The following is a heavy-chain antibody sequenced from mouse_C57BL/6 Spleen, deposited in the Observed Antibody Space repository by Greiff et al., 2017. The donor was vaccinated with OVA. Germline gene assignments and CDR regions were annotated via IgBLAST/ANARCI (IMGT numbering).Heavy chain of an antibody. Sequence: QVQLQQSGAELVRPGTSVKLSCKASGYTFTSYWMHWVKQRPGQGLEWIGVIDPSDSYTNYNQKFKGKATLTVDTSSSTAYMQLSSLTSEDSAVYYCARFVSLYYFDYWGQGTTLTVSS. CDR3: ARFVSLYYFDY. CDR1: GYTFTSYW. D-gene: IGHD6-1*01. V-gene: IGHV1-59*01. J-gene: IGHJ2*01. CDR2: IDPSDSYT.